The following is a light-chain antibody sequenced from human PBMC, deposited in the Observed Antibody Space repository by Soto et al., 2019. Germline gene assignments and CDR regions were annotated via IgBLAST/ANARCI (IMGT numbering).Light chain of an antibody. CDR1: QSISPW. Sequence: DLQMTQSPSTLSASVGDRVTITCRASQSISPWLAWYQQKPGKAPKVLIYKTSTLQSGVPSRFSGSGSGTEFTLTISSLQPDDFAIYYCQQYKTYSRTFGQGTKVEI. CDR3: QQYKTYSRT. V-gene: IGKV1-5*03. J-gene: IGKJ1*01. CDR2: KTS.